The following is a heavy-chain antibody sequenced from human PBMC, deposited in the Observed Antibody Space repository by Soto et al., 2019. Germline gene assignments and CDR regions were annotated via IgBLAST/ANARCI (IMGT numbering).Heavy chain of an antibody. CDR3: ARGNHRWLQLWYFDL. D-gene: IGHD5-12*01. CDR1: GGTFSSYT. Sequence: ASVKVSCKASGGTFSSYTISWVRQAPGQGLEWMGGIIPIFGTANYAQKFQGRVTITADESTSTAYMELSSLRSEDTAVYYCARGNHRWLQLWYFDLWGRGTLATV. CDR2: IIPIFGTA. V-gene: IGHV1-69*13. J-gene: IGHJ2*01.